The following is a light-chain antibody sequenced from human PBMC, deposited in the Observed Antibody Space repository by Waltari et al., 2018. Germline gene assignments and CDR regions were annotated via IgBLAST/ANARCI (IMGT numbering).Light chain of an antibody. CDR2: YNT. V-gene: IGLV1-51*01. Sequence: QSVLTQPPSVSAAPGQKVTISCSGGTSNIENNYVSWYQQLPGTAPKLLIYYNTNRPSGIPDRFSAYKSGTAAILGITGLQTGDEADYYCGTWDRALTAMVFGGGTKLTVL. CDR3: GTWDRALTAMV. CDR1: TSNIENNY. J-gene: IGLJ2*01.